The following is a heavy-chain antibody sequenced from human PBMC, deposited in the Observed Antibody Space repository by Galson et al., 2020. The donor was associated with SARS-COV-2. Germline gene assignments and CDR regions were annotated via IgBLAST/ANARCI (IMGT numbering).Heavy chain of an antibody. CDR2: IFPGDSDT. J-gene: IGHJ4*02. D-gene: IGHD3-10*01. Sequence: GESLKISCRGSGYTFSNYWIGWVRQMPGKGLEWMGVIFPGDSDTKYRPSFQGQVTISADKSISTAYLQWSRLKASDTAMYYCARPGLLWFGGPDFDYWGQGTQVTVSS. CDR1: GYTFSNYW. CDR3: ARPGLLWFGGPDFDY. V-gene: IGHV5-51*01.